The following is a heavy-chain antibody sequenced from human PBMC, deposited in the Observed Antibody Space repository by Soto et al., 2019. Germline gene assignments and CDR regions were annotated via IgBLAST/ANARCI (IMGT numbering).Heavy chain of an antibody. J-gene: IGHJ4*02. D-gene: IGHD1-1*01. CDR2: ISWNSGSI. Sequence: EVQLVESGGGLVQPGRSLRLSCAASGFTFDDYAMHWVRQAPGKGLEWVSGISWNSGSIGYADSVKGRFTISRDNAKNSLYLQMNSLRAEDTALYYCAKDIQLELRGSYFDYWGQGTLVTVSS. V-gene: IGHV3-9*01. CDR1: GFTFDDYA. CDR3: AKDIQLELRGSYFDY.